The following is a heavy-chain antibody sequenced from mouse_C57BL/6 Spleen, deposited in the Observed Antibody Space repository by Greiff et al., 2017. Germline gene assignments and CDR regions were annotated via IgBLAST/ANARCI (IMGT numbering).Heavy chain of an antibody. CDR1: GYTFTDYE. J-gene: IGHJ2*01. D-gene: IGHD2-14*01. V-gene: IGHV1-15*01. CDR2: IDPETGGT. Sequence: QVQLQQSGAELVRPGASVTLSCKASGYTFTDYEMHWVKQTPVHGLEWIGAIDPETGGTAYNQKFKGKDILTADKSSSTAYMELRSLTSEASAVYYCTRWGGYPDVWGQGTTLTVSS. CDR3: TRWGGYPDV.